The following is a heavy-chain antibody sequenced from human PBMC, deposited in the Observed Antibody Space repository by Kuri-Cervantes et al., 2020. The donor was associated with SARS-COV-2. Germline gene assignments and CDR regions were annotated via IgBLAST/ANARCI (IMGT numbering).Heavy chain of an antibody. Sequence: GESLKISCAASGFTFSSYAMSWVRQAPGKGLEWVPAISGSGGSTYYADSVKGRFTISRDNSKNTLYLQMNSLRAEDTAVYYCARQGYCSSTSCYTIPPDYWGQGTLVTVSS. CDR2: ISGSGGST. D-gene: IGHD2-2*02. J-gene: IGHJ4*02. CDR1: GFTFSSYA. CDR3: ARQGYCSSTSCYTIPPDY. V-gene: IGHV3-23*01.